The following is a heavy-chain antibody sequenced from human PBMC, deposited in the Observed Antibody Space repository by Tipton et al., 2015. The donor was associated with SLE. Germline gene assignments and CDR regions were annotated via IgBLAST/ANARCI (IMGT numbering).Heavy chain of an antibody. D-gene: IGHD3-22*01. CDR1: GGSFSGYY. J-gene: IGHJ6*02. CDR2: INHSGST. CDR3: AREGYYHSSGHDLGGMDV. V-gene: IGHV4-34*01. Sequence: GLVKPSETLSLTCAVYGGSFSGYYWTWIRQPPGKGLEWLGEINHSGSTNYNPSLKSRVTISVDTSKNQFSLKLSSVTAADTAVYYCAREGYYHSSGHDLGGMDVWDQGTTVTVSS.